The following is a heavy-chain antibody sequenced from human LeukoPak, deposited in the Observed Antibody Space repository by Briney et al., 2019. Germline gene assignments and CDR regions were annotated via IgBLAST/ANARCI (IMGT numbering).Heavy chain of an antibody. CDR2: INHSGST. V-gene: IGHV4-34*01. Sequence: SETLSLTCAVYGGSFSGYYWSWIRQPPGKGLEWIGEINHSGSTYYNPSLKGRVTISVDTSKNQFSLKLSSVTAADTAVYYCARHGRKGVRRVLIDYWGQGTLVTVSS. D-gene: IGHD1-26*01. J-gene: IGHJ4*02. CDR3: ARHGRKGVRRVLIDY. CDR1: GGSFSGYY.